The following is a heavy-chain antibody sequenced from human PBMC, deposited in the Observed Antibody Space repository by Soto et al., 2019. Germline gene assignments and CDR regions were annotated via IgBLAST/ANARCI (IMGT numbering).Heavy chain of an antibody. D-gene: IGHD7-27*01. CDR2: IYKSATT. CDR3: ARGRYCLTGRCFPNWFDS. Sequence: SETLSLTCTVSGVSINSPDYFWAWIRQPPGQALEYIGYIYKSATTYYNPSFESRVAISVDTSKSQFSLNVTSVTAADTAVYFCARGRYCLTGRCFPNWFDSWGQGALVTVSS. CDR1: GVSINSPDYF. J-gene: IGHJ5*01. V-gene: IGHV4-30-4*01.